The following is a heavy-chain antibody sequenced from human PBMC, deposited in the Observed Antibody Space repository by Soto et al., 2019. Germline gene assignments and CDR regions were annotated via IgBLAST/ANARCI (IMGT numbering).Heavy chain of an antibody. J-gene: IGHJ5*02. CDR2: ISYDGSNK. V-gene: IGHV3-30-3*01. D-gene: IGHD3-22*01. Sequence: PGGSLRLSCAASGFTFSSYAMHWVRQAPGKGLEWVAVISYDGSNKYYADSVKGRFTISRDNSKNTLSLQMNSLRAEDTAVYYCARDLTGYYDSSGYYFSWFDPWGQGTLVTVSS. CDR1: GFTFSSYA. CDR3: ARDLTGYYDSSGYYFSWFDP.